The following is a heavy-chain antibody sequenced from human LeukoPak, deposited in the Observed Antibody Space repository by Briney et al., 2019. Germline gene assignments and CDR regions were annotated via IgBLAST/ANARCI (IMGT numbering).Heavy chain of an antibody. CDR3: AKGYYYDSSGPNWFDP. CDR1: GFTFSSYA. D-gene: IGHD3-22*01. CDR2: ISGSGGST. J-gene: IGHJ5*02. Sequence: GGSLRLSCAASGFTFSSYAMSWVRQAPGKGLEWVSAISGSGGSTYYADSVKGRFTISRDNSRNTLYLQMNSLRAEDTAVYYCAKGYYYDSSGPNWFDPWGQGTLVTVSS. V-gene: IGHV3-23*01.